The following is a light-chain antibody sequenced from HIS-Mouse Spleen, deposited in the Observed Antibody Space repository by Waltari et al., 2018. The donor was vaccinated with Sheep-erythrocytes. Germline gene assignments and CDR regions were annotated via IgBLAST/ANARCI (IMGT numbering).Light chain of an antibody. CDR2: DAS. CDR1: QSVSSY. V-gene: IGKV3-11*01. J-gene: IGKJ4*01. Sequence: EIVLTQSPATLSLSPGERATLSCRASQSVSSYLAWYQQKPGQDPRLLIYDASNRATGIPARFSGSGSGTDFTLTISSLEPEDFAVYYWQERSSWLTFGGGTKVEIK. CDR3: QERSSWLT.